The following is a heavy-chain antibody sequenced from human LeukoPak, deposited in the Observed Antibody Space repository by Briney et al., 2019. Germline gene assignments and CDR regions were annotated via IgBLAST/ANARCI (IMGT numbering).Heavy chain of an antibody. D-gene: IGHD4-17*01. Sequence: SXKVSCKASGGTFISYAISWVRQAPGQGLEWMGRIIPIFGTANYAQKFQGRVTITTDESTSTAYMELSSLRSEDTAVYYCARDQGYGDYPSYWYFDLWGRGTLVTVSS. CDR1: GGTFISYA. J-gene: IGHJ2*01. V-gene: IGHV1-69*05. CDR3: ARDQGYGDYPSYWYFDL. CDR2: IIPIFGTA.